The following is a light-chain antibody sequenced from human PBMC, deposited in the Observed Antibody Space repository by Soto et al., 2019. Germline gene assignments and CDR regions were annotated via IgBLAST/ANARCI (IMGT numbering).Light chain of an antibody. CDR2: EVT. Sequence: QSALTQPASVSGPPGQSITISCTGASSDVGGYNYVSWYQQHPGKAPKLMIYEVTNRPSGVSNRFSGSKSGNTASLTISGLQAEDEADYYCSSYTSRSTWVFGGGTKLTVL. J-gene: IGLJ3*02. V-gene: IGLV2-14*01. CDR3: SSYTSRSTWV. CDR1: SSDVGGYNY.